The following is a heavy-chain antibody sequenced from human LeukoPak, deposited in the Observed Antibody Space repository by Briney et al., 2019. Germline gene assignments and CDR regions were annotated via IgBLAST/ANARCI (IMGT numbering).Heavy chain of an antibody. J-gene: IGHJ5*02. D-gene: IGHD3-10*01. CDR2: IYYSGST. Sequence: SETLSLTCTVSGGSISSYYWSWIRQPPGKGLEWIGYIYYSGSTNYNPSLKSRVTISVDTSKNQFSLKLSSVTAADTAVYYCARDALYGSGSYTNWFDPWGQGTLVTVSS. CDR1: GGSISSYY. CDR3: ARDALYGSGSYTNWFDP. V-gene: IGHV4-59*01.